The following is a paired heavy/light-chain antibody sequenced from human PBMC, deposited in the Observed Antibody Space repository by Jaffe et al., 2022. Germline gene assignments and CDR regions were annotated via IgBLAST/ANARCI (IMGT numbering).Heavy chain of an antibody. J-gene: IGHJ4*02. Sequence: EVQLLESGGGLVQPGGSLRLSCAASGFTFSSYAMSWVRQAPGKGLEWVSAISGSGGSTYYADSVKGRFTISRDNSKNTLYLQMNSLRAEDTAVYYCANIVDGYSSSWYGYYFDYWGQGTLVTVSS. CDR1: GFTFSSYA. CDR3: ANIVDGYSSSWYGYYFDY. V-gene: IGHV3-23*01. D-gene: IGHD6-13*01. CDR2: ISGSGGST.
Light chain of an antibody. Sequence: DIQMTQSPSSVSASVGDRVTITCRASQGISSWLAWYQQKPGKAPKLLIYAASSLQSGVPSRFSGSGSGTDFTLTISSLQPEDFATYYCQQANSFLLYTFGQGTKLEIK. CDR3: QQANSFLLYT. V-gene: IGKV1-12*01. CDR1: QGISSW. CDR2: AAS. J-gene: IGKJ2*01.